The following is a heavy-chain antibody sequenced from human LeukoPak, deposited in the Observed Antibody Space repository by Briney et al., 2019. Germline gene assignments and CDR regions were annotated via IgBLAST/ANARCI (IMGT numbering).Heavy chain of an antibody. CDR3: ARSGYIYGSDAFDV. J-gene: IGHJ3*01. Sequence: SQTLSLTCTVSGASIRSDPYYWSWIRHHPGNGLEWIVYIYYSGTTHYNPSLTSRATISLDTSTNQSSLKMTSVTAADTAVYYCARSGYIYGSDAFDVWGQGTLVTVSS. CDR2: IYYSGTT. V-gene: IGHV4-31*03. D-gene: IGHD5-18*01. CDR1: GASIRSDPYY.